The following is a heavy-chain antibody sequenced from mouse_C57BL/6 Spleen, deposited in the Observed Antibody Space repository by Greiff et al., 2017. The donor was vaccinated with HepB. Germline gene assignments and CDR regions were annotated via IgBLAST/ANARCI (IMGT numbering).Heavy chain of an antibody. D-gene: IGHD2-4*01. CDR1: GFNIKDYY. Sequence: VHVKQSGAELVRPGASVKLSCTASGFNIKDYYMHWVKQRPEQGLEWIGRIDPEDGDTEYAPKFQGKATMTADTSSNTAYLQLSSLTSEDTAVYYCTPYDYEGAMDYWGQGTSVTVSS. CDR3: TPYDYEGAMDY. J-gene: IGHJ4*01. V-gene: IGHV14-1*01. CDR2: IDPEDGDT.